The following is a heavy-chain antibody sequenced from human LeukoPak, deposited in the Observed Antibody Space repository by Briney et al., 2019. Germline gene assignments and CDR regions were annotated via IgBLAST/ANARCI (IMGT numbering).Heavy chain of an antibody. D-gene: IGHD2-2*01. CDR3: ARGTLYCSSTSCYYFDY. J-gene: IGHJ4*02. V-gene: IGHV4-31*03. CDR2: IYYSGST. CDR1: GGSINSAGYY. Sequence: SETLSLTCTVSGGSINSAGYYWSWIRQHPGKGLEWIGYIYYSGSTYYNPSLKSRVTISVDTSKNQFSLKLSSVTAADTAVYYCARGTLYCSSTSCYYFDYWGQGTLVTVSS.